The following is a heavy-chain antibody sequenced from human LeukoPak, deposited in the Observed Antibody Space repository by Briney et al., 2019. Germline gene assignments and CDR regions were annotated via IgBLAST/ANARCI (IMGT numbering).Heavy chain of an antibody. D-gene: IGHD3-10*01. Sequence: SETLSLTCTVSGGSISSYYWSWIQQPPGKGLEWIGYIYYSGSTNYNPSLKSRVTISVDTSKNQFSLKLSSVTAADTAVYYCARVPVGGVRGVIIPDAFDIWGQGTMVAVSS. CDR3: ARVPVGGVRGVIIPDAFDI. V-gene: IGHV4-59*01. CDR1: GGSISSYY. J-gene: IGHJ3*02. CDR2: IYYSGST.